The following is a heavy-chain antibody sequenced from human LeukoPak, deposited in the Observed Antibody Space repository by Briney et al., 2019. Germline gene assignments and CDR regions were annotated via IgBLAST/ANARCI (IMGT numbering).Heavy chain of an antibody. V-gene: IGHV4-59*01. J-gene: IGHJ4*02. D-gene: IGHD3-22*01. CDR3: ARTSPGYDSASYYFDY. CDR2: IYYSGTT. Sequence: QPPGKXLEGIGYIYYSGTTNYHSSLKSRLTISVDPSKIHFSLKLSSVTAADTAVYYCARTSPGYDSASYYFDYWGQGTLVTVS.